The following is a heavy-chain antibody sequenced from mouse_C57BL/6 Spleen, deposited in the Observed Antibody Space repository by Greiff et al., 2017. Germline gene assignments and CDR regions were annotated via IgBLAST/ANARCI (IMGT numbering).Heavy chain of an antibody. CDR2: IYPGSGST. Sequence: QVQLQQSGAELVKPGASVTMSCKASGYTFTSYSITWVKQRPGQGLEWIGDIYPGSGSTNYNEKFKGKATVTADTSSSTAYMQLSSLTSEDSAVYYCAKRPDLYGSSYYFDVWGTGTTVTVSS. CDR3: AKRPDLYGSSYYFDV. J-gene: IGHJ1*03. D-gene: IGHD1-1*01. CDR1: GYTFTSYS. V-gene: IGHV1-55*01.